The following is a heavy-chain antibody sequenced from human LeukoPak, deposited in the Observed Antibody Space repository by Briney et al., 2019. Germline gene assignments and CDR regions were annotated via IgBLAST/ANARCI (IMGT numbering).Heavy chain of an antibody. J-gene: IGHJ6*02. CDR2: ISYDGSNK. D-gene: IGHD7-27*01. V-gene: IGHV3-30-3*01. Sequence: GGSLRLSCAASGFTFSSYAMHWVRQAPGKGLEWVAVISYDGSNKYYADSVKGRFTISRDNSKNTLCLQMNSLRAEDTAVYYCARDLGSGYYYYGMDVWGQGTTVTVSS. CDR1: GFTFSSYA. CDR3: ARDLGSGYYYYGMDV.